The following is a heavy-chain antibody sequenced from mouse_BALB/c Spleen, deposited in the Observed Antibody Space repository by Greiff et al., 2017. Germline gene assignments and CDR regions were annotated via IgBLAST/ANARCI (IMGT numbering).Heavy chain of an antibody. V-gene: IGHV14-1*02. CDR2: IDPENGNT. D-gene: IGHD1-1*01. CDR1: GFNIKDYY. Sequence: VQLQQSGAELVRPGALVKLSCKASGFNIKDYYMHWVKQRPEQGLEWIGWIDPENGNTIYDPKFQGKASITADTSSNTAYLQLSSLTSEDTAVYYCASFSTVVPFDYWGQGTTLTVSS. J-gene: IGHJ2*01. CDR3: ASFSTVVPFDY.